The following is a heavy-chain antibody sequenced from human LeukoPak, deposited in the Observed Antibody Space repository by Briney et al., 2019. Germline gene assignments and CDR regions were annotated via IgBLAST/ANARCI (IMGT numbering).Heavy chain of an antibody. D-gene: IGHD5-12*01. CDR3: AKSIGYSGYGGGFDY. CDR1: GFTFSSYA. V-gene: IGHV3-23*01. CDR2: LRGSGGTT. Sequence: PGGSLRLSCAASGFTFSSYAMTWVRQAPGKGLEWVSGLRGSGGTTYYADSVKGRFTISRDSSKNTLYLQMSLLRAEDTAVYYCAKSIGYSGYGGGFDYWGQGTLVTVSS. J-gene: IGHJ4*02.